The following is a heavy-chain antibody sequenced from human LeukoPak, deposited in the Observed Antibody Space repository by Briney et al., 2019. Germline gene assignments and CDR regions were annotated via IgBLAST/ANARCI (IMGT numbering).Heavy chain of an antibody. CDR2: ISGSGGST. CDR3: AKDGTTTITFDY. V-gene: IGHV3-23*01. D-gene: IGHD1-1*01. J-gene: IGHJ4*02. Sequence: GGSLRLSCVASGFTFSSYAMSWVRHPPGKGLEWVSVISGSGGSTYYRDSVKGRFTISRDNSKNTVYLQMNSLRAEDTAVYYCAKDGTTTITFDYWGQGTLVAVSS. CDR1: GFTFSSYA.